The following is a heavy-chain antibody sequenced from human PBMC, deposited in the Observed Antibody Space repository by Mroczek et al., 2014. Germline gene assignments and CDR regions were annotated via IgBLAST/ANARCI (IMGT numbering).Heavy chain of an antibody. Sequence: QVQLQQSGPGLVKPSETLSLTCTVSGGSISSYYWSWIRQPPGKGLEWIGYIYYSGSTNYNPSLKSRVTISVDTSKNQFSLKLSSVTAADTAVYYCARSLGYCSGGSCYYVLGYWGQGPWSTVS. CDR3: ARSLGYCSGGSCYYVLGY. CDR2: IYYSGST. V-gene: IGHV4-59*01. CDR1: GGSISSYY. D-gene: IGHD2-15*01. J-gene: IGHJ4*03.